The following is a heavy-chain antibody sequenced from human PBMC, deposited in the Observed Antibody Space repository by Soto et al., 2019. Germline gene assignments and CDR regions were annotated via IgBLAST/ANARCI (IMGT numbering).Heavy chain of an antibody. CDR1: GFTFSTYN. D-gene: IGHD4-4*01. CDR3: ARDGYSLYDV. V-gene: IGHV3-21*02. J-gene: IGHJ2*01. CDR2: ISPGGSHR. Sequence: EVKLVDSGGGLVQPGGSLRLSCVASGFTFSTYNMNWVRQAPGEGLQWVSSISPGGSHRFYSDSVNGRFTISRDNAKNSLDLQMNSLRPEDTAVSYCARDGYSLYDVWGRGTRVSVSS.